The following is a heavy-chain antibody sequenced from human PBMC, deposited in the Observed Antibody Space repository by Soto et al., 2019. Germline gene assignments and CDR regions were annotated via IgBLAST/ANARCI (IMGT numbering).Heavy chain of an antibody. D-gene: IGHD6-13*01. CDR3: ARDGYSSSWPLYFDY. V-gene: IGHV3-33*08. Sequence: GGSLRLSCAASGFTFSSYGMHWVRQAPGKGLEWVAVIWYDGSNKYYAASVKGRFTISRDNSKNMLYLQMNSLRAEDTAVYYCARDGYSSSWPLYFDYWGQGTLVTVSS. CDR2: IWYDGSNK. J-gene: IGHJ4*02. CDR1: GFTFSSYG.